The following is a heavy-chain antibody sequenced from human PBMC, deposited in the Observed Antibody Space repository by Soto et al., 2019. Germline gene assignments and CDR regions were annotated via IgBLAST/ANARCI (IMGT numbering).Heavy chain of an antibody. CDR2: ISGSGGST. D-gene: IGHD3-10*01. CDR1: GFTFSSYA. J-gene: IGHJ6*02. CDR3: CTPNELWFGELPRYYYYGMDV. Sequence: LRLSCAASGFTFSSYAMSWVRQAPGKGLEWVSAISGSGGSTYYADSVKGRFTISRDNSKNTLYLQMNSLRAEDTAVYYCCTPNELWFGELPRYYYYGMDVWGQGTTVTVSS. V-gene: IGHV3-23*01.